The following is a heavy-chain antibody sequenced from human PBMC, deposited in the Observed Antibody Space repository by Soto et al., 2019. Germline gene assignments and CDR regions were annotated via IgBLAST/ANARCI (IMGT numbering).Heavy chain of an antibody. CDR1: GGAFSGYY. CDR3: ERGRRTYYYGSGTQLRQTYYYGMDV. D-gene: IGHD3-10*01. J-gene: IGHJ6*02. V-gene: IGHV4-34*01. CDR2: INHSGST. Sequence: SENLSLTCAVYGGAFSGYYWSWIRQPPGKGLEWIGEINHSGSTNYNPSLKSRVTISVDTSKNQFSLKLSSVTAADTAVYYCERGRRTYYYGSGTQLRQTYYYGMDVWRQGTTVTVSS.